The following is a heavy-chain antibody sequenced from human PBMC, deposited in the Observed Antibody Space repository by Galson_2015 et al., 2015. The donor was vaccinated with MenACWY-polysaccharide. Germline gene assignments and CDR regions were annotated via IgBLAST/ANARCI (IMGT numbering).Heavy chain of an antibody. Sequence: SLRLSCAASGFTFSDYYMHWIRQAPGKGLAWVSYISDSGSAIYFADSVKGRFIISRDNAKNSLYLQMNSLRAEDTAVYFCARDPRGARSSYFDNWGQGILVTVSS. CDR2: ISDSGSAI. CDR3: ARDPRGARSSYFDN. CDR1: GFTFSDYY. J-gene: IGHJ4*02. D-gene: IGHD3-10*01. V-gene: IGHV3-11*01.